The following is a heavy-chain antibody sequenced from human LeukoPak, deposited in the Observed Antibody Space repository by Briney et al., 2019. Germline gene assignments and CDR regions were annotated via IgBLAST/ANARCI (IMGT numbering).Heavy chain of an antibody. CDR2: ISYDGSNK. J-gene: IGHJ4*02. Sequence: PGGSLRLSCAVSGFTFSGYWMHWVRQAPGKGLEWVAVISYDGSNKYYADSVKGRFTISRDNSKNTLYLQMNSLRAEDTAVYYCAKVKGKWELLYYFDYWGQGTLVTVSS. V-gene: IGHV3-30*18. D-gene: IGHD1-26*01. CDR3: AKVKGKWELLYYFDY. CDR1: GFTFSGYW.